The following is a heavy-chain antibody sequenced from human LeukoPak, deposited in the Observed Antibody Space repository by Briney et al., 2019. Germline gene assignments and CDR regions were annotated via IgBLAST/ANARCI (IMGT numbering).Heavy chain of an antibody. CDR2: ISYDGSNK. Sequence: GGSLRLSCAASGFSFRSYGMHWVRQAPGKGLEWVAVISYDGSNKYYADSVKGRFTISRDNSKNTLYLQMNSLRAEDTAVYYCAKASGWLHVYYYYMDVWGKGTTVTISS. V-gene: IGHV3-30*18. CDR1: GFSFRSYG. J-gene: IGHJ6*03. CDR3: AKASGWLHVYYYYMDV. D-gene: IGHD5-24*01.